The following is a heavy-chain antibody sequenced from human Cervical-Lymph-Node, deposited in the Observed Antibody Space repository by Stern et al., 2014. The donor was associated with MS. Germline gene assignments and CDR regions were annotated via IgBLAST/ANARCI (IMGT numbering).Heavy chain of an antibody. CDR3: ARGHISGWYHDY. CDR1: GFTFSSYW. J-gene: IGHJ4*02. CDR2: IYGDGSRT. D-gene: IGHD6-19*01. V-gene: IGHV3-74*01. Sequence: EVQLVESGGGLVQPGGSLRLSCEASGFTFSSYWLHWVRQAPGKGLVWVSRIYGDGSRTNYADFVKGRFTISRDNAKNTLYLQMNSLGAEDTAVYYCARGHISGWYHDYWGQGTLVTVSS.